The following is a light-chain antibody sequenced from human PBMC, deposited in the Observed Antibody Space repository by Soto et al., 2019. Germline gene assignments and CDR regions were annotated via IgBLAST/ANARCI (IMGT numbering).Light chain of an antibody. Sequence: EVVLTQSPGTLSLSSGERATPSCRASQSVINSYLAWYQHKPGQTPRLLIYDTSTRATGVPARFSGSRSGPEFTPTINSLQSEDFAIYYCQPYNNWPLTFGRGNKV. CDR1: QSVINSY. CDR3: QPYNNWPLT. J-gene: IGKJ4*01. V-gene: IGKV3-15*01. CDR2: DTS.